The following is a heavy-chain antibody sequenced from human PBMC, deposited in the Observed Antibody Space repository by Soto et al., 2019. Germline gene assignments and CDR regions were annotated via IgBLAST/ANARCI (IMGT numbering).Heavy chain of an antibody. J-gene: IGHJ5*02. CDR3: ARDRVGVAGHNWFDP. CDR1: GGSISSYY. CDR2: IYYSGST. Sequence: PSETLSLTCTVSGGSISSYYWSWIRQPPGKGLEWIGYIYYSGSTNYNPSLKSRVTISVDTSKNQFSLKLSSVTAADTAVYYCARDRVGVAGHNWFDPWGQGTLVTVSS. V-gene: IGHV4-59*01. D-gene: IGHD6-19*01.